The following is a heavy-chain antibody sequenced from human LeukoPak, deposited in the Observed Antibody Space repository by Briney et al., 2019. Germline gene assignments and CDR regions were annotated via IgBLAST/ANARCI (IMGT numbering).Heavy chain of an antibody. Sequence: GGSLRLSCAASGFTFSDYYMSWIRQAPGKGLEWVSYISSSGSTIYYADSVKGRFTISRDNAKNSLYLQMNSLRAEDTAVYYCAKDLGIAVAPCDYWGQGTLVTVSS. V-gene: IGHV3-11*01. D-gene: IGHD6-19*01. CDR1: GFTFSDYY. J-gene: IGHJ4*02. CDR3: AKDLGIAVAPCDY. CDR2: ISSSGSTI.